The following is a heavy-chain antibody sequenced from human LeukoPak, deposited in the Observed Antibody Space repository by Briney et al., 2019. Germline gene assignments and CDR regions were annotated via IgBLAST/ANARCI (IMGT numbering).Heavy chain of an antibody. D-gene: IGHD3-22*01. CDR1: GFTFSDYY. CDR2: ISSSGSTI. V-gene: IGHV3-11*01. J-gene: IGHJ4*02. Sequence: GGSLRLSWAASGFTFSDYYMSWIRQAPGKGLEWVSYISSSGSTIYYADSVKGRFTISRDNAKNSLYLQMNSLRTEDTAVYYCAREYYYDSSGSMSTAFDYLGQGTLVTVSS. CDR3: AREYYYDSSGSMSTAFDY.